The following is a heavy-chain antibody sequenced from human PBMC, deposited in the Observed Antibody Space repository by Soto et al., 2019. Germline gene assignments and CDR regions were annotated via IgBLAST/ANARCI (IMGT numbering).Heavy chain of an antibody. V-gene: IGHV3-23*01. D-gene: IGHD3-22*01. CDR2: ISRSTTGT. J-gene: IGHJ4*02. CDR3: AKELSSRGDNRAVIVVVDY. CDR1: GFAFCSWS. Sequence: GGPRKLSRPAPGFAFCSWSMSWFRQAPGRGLEWVSAISRSTTGTYYADSLRGRITNSPANSKNTLYRQMSSLRADAPAAHYWAKELSSRGDNRAVIVVVDYWGQRTRVTVSS.